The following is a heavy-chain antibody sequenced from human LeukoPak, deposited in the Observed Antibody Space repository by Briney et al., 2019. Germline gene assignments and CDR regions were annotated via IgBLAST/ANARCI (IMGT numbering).Heavy chain of an antibody. CDR2: IRYDGSNK. Sequence: PGGSLRLSCAASGFTFSSYGMHWVRQAPGKGLEWVAFIRYDGSNKYYADSVKGRFTISRDNSKNTLYLQMNSPRAEDTAVYYCAKPVQGYCSGGSCYASYFDYWGQGTLVTVSS. D-gene: IGHD2-15*01. J-gene: IGHJ4*02. CDR3: AKPVQGYCSGGSCYASYFDY. CDR1: GFTFSSYG. V-gene: IGHV3-30*02.